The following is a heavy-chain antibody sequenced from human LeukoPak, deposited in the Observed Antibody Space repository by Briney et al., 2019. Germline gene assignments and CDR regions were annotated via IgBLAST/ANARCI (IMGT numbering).Heavy chain of an antibody. CDR1: GGSISSSSYY. D-gene: IGHD6-6*01. CDR2: IYTSGST. Sequence: SETLSLTFTVSGGSISSSSYYWSWIRQPAGKGLEWIGRIYTSGSTNYNPSLKSRVTISVDTSKNQFSLKLSSVTAADTAVYYCAREHTVVPNWFDPWGQGTLVTVSS. J-gene: IGHJ5*02. CDR3: AREHTVVPNWFDP. V-gene: IGHV4-61*02.